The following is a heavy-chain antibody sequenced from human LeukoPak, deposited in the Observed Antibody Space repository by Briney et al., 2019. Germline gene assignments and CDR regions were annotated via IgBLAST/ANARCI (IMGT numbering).Heavy chain of an antibody. Sequence: PGGSLRLSCAASGFTVSSNYMSWVRQAPGKGLEWVSVIYSGGSTYYADSVKGRFTISRDNSKNTLYLQMNSLRAEDTAVYYCARISSTVMYYYGMDVRGKGTTVTVSS. CDR2: IYSGGST. CDR1: GFTVSSNY. CDR3: ARISSTVMYYYGMDV. J-gene: IGHJ6*04. D-gene: IGHD4-17*01. V-gene: IGHV3-53*01.